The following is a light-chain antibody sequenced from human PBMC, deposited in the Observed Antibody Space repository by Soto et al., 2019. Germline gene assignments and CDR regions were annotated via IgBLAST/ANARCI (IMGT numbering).Light chain of an antibody. CDR2: DAS. V-gene: IGKV3-11*01. CDR1: QSVSNY. J-gene: IGKJ2*01. Sequence: EIVLTQSPATLSLSPGGRATLSCRVSQSVSNYLAWYQQKPGQAPRLLIYDASDRATGIPARFSGSGSETDFTLTISSLEPEDFAVYYCQQRSNWPPVYTFGQGTKLEIK. CDR3: QQRSNWPPVYT.